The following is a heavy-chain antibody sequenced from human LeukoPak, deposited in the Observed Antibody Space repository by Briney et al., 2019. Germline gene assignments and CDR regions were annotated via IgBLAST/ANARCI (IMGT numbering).Heavy chain of an antibody. CDR1: GYTFPGYF. Sequence: ASVKVTLTSSGYTFPGYFMHRVRQPPGQGLEWMGWINPNSGGTNYAQKFQGRVLVTRDTSISKAYMELSSLRSDDTAVYYCARGGIQLTLLDDYWG. J-gene: IGHJ4*01. CDR3: ARGGIQLTLLDDY. CDR2: INPNSGGT. D-gene: IGHD5-18*01. V-gene: IGHV1-2*02.